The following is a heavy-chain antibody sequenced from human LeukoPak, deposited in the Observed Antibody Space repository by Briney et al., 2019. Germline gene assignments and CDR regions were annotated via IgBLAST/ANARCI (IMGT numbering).Heavy chain of an antibody. CDR2: ISSSSSYI. CDR1: GFTFSSYS. CDR3: ARDWDDYGSGSA. Sequence: GGSLRLSCAASGFTFSSYSMNWVRQAPGKGLEWVSSISSSSSYIYYADSVKGRFTISRDNAKNSLYLQMNSLRAEDTAGYYCARDWDDYGSGSAWGQGTLVTVSS. V-gene: IGHV3-21*01. J-gene: IGHJ5*02. D-gene: IGHD3-10*01.